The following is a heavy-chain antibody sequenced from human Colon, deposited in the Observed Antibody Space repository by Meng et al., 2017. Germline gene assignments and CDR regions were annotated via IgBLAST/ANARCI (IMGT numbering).Heavy chain of an antibody. CDR3: ARTIMGRRKFDY. D-gene: IGHD1-26*01. CDR1: GFSFGTHW. J-gene: IGHJ4*02. Sequence: GESLKISCAASGFSFGTHWMSWVRQAPGKGLEWVSNMRPDGSEIYYMDSVRGRFAISRDNAKNSLYLQMNSLRAEDTAVYYCARTIMGRRKFDYWGLGTLVTVSS. CDR2: MRPDGSEI. V-gene: IGHV3-7*01.